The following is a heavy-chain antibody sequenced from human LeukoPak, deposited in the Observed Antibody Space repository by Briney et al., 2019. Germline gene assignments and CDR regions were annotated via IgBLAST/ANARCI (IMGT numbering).Heavy chain of an antibody. V-gene: IGHV4-4*09. D-gene: IGHD3-10*01. CDR3: ARGSPAGSGLEFFFDS. J-gene: IGHJ4*02. Sequence: SETLSLTCSVSGGSFDSKYWSWIRQPPGKGLEWIGYIYTSGSTNFNPSLRSRVAMSIDTSKKQFSMELRSVTAADTAVYYCARGSPAGSGLEFFFDSWGQGTLVTVSS. CDR1: GGSFDSKY. CDR2: IYTSGST.